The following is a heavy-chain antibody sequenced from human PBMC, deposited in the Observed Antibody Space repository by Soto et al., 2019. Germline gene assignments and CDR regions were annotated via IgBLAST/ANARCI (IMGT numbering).Heavy chain of an antibody. J-gene: IGHJ4*02. CDR2: IGTAADT. V-gene: IGHV3-13*04. CDR1: GFTFSLYD. Sequence: EVQLVESGGGLVRPGGSLRLSCAASGFTFSLYDMYWVRQATGKSLEWVSAIGTAADTYYPGSVQGRFIISREDAKNSLYLQMNSLRAGDTAVYYCVRARGGEYFGEQLSWGQGTLVIVSS. D-gene: IGHD3-10*01. CDR3: VRARGGEYFGEQLS.